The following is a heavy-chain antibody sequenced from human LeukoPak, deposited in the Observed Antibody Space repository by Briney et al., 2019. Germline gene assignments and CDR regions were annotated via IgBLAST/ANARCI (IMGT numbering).Heavy chain of an antibody. Sequence: GASVKVSCKASGGTFSSYAISWVRQAPGQGLEWMGGIIPIFGTANYAQKFQGRVTITADESTSTAYMELSSLRSEDTAVYYCARGRYNYYDSSGYYYFAYFQHWGQGTLVTVSS. CDR1: GGTFSSYA. CDR3: ARGRYNYYDSSGYYYFAYFQH. CDR2: IIPIFGTA. V-gene: IGHV1-69*13. J-gene: IGHJ1*01. D-gene: IGHD3-22*01.